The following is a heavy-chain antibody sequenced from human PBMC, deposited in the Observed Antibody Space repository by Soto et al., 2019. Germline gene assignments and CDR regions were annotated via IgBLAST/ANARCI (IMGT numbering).Heavy chain of an antibody. J-gene: IGHJ4*01. CDR3: AKGGYCSGGSCYPGLDY. V-gene: IGHV3-23*01. CDR1: GCTFTSYA. Sequence: GGSLRLSWAASGCTFTSYAMNWVSQAPGKGLEWVSAISGNGGRTDYADSVKGRFTISRDNSKNTLYLQMNSLRAEDTAAYYCAKGGYCSGGSCYPGLDYWGQRTLVTVSS. CDR2: ISGNGGRT. D-gene: IGHD2-15*01.